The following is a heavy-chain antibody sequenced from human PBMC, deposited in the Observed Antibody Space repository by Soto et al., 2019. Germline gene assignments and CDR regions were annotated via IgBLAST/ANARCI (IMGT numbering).Heavy chain of an antibody. Sequence: PGGSLRLSCACSCFTFVDSYMSWTRQAPGKGLEWLSYISPGSRYPAYADSVKGRFTISRDNAKRSLYLQMMSLTAEDTAIYYCVRGGGGGLFDPWGQGTMVTVSS. CDR1: CFTFVDSY. V-gene: IGHV3-11*06. CDR3: VRGGGGGLFDP. J-gene: IGHJ5*02. D-gene: IGHD2-15*01. CDR2: ISPGSRYP.